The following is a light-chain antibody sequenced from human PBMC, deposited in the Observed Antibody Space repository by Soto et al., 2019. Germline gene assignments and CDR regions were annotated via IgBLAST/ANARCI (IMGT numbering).Light chain of an antibody. J-gene: IGKJ1*01. CDR2: AAS. CDR1: QNIKTY. V-gene: IGKV1-39*01. Sequence: DIQMTQSPSSLSASVGDSVTITCRASQNIKTYLNWYQQKPGKAPNLLIYAASSLHSGVPSRFSGSGSWTDFTLTISSLQPEDFVTYYCHQSFTSPPWTFGQGTKVEIK. CDR3: HQSFTSPPWT.